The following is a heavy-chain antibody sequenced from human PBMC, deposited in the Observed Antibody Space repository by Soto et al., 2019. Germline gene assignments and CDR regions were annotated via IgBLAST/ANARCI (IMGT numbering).Heavy chain of an antibody. CDR3: VVSLGAYFDWLLYFDY. D-gene: IGHD3-9*01. Sequence: GGSLRLSCAASGFTFSSYAMSWVRQAPGKGLEWVSAISGSGGSTYYADSVKGRFTISRDNSKNTLYLQMNSLRAEDTAVYYCVVSLGAYFDWLLYFDYWGQGTLVTVSS. CDR2: ISGSGGST. J-gene: IGHJ4*02. V-gene: IGHV3-23*01. CDR1: GFTFSSYA.